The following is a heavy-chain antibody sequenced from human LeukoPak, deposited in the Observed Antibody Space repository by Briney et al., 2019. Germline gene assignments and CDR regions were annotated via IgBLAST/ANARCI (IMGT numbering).Heavy chain of an antibody. CDR1: GGSISSSSYY. V-gene: IGHV4-39*01. J-gene: IGHJ4*02. D-gene: IGHD6-13*01. Sequence: SETLSLTCTASGGSISSSSYYWGWIRQPPGKGLEWIGSIYYSGSTYYSPSLKSRVTISVDTSKNQFSLKLSSVTAADTAVYYCARPGIAAAGYFDYWGQGTLVTVSS. CDR2: IYYSGST. CDR3: ARPGIAAAGYFDY.